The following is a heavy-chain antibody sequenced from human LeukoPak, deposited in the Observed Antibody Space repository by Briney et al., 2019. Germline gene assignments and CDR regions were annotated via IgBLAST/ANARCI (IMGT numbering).Heavy chain of an antibody. J-gene: IGHJ4*02. D-gene: IGHD3-22*01. CDR2: ISSSSSYI. Sequence: GGSLRLSCAASGFTFSSYSMNWVRQAPGKGLEWVSSISSSSSYIYYADSVKGRFTISRDNAKNSLYLQMNSLRAEDTAVYYCAKTHGSGGYYSYVDYWGQGTLVTVSS. V-gene: IGHV3-21*04. CDR1: GFTFSSYS. CDR3: AKTHGSGGYYSYVDY.